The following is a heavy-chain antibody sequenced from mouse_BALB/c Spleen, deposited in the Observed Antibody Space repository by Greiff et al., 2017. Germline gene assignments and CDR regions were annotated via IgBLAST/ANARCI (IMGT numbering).Heavy chain of an antibody. CDR3: ARRYGNY. V-gene: IGHV5-6*02. CDR1: GFTFSSYG. CDR2: ISSGGSYT. Sequence: EVMLVESGGDLVKPGGSLKLSCAASGFTFSSYGMSWVRQTPDKRLEWVATISSGGSYTYYPDSVKGRFTISRDNAKNTLYLQMSSLKSEDTAMYYCARRYGNYWGQGTLVTVSA. J-gene: IGHJ3*01. D-gene: IGHD2-10*02.